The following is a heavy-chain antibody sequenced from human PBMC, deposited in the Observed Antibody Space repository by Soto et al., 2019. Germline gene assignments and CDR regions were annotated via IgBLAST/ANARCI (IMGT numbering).Heavy chain of an antibody. CDR1: GYTFTSYG. J-gene: IGHJ5*02. CDR3: ARVLPPFDP. V-gene: IGHV1-18*01. CDR2: INAYNGNT. Sequence: QVQLVQSGAEVKKPGASVKVSCKASGYTFTSYGISWVRQAPGQGLEWMGWINAYNGNTNYAQKLQGRVTMTTDTSTGTAYMELRSRITDDTAVYYCARVLPPFDPWGQGTLVTVSS.